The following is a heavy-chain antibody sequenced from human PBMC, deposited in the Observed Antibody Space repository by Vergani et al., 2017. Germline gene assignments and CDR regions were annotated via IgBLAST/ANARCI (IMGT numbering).Heavy chain of an antibody. CDR1: GFTLSDLV. D-gene: IGHD6-13*01. CDR2: SRNKSRSYTT. J-gene: IGHJ5*02. V-gene: IGHV3-72*01. CDR3: ATLPLQTQQQVTS. Sequence: EVQLVESGGGLVQPGGSLRLSGAASGFTLSDLVMDWVRQGPGKGLEWVGRSRNKSRSYTTEYSASVKGRFTISRDDSRNSLYLQMNSLKTEDTAVYYCATLPLQTQQQVTSWCQGTLVTVSS.